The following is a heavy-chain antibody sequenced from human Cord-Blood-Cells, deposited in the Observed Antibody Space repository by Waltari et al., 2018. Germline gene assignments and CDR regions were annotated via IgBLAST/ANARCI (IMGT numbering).Heavy chain of an antibody. CDR3: ARGPSESYPRPWY. CDR2: INHSGST. CDR1: GGSFSGYY. Sequence: QVQLQQWGAGLLKPSETLSLTCAVDGGSFSGYYWSWIRQPPGKGLEWIGEINHSGSTNYNPSLKSRVTISVDTSKNQFSLKLSSVTAADTAVYYCARGPSESYPRPWYWGQGTLVTVSS. J-gene: IGHJ4*02. V-gene: IGHV4-34*01. D-gene: IGHD2-21*01.